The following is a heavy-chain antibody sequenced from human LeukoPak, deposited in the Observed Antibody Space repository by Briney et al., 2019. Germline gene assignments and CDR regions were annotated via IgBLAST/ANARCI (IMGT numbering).Heavy chain of an antibody. V-gene: IGHV1-2*06. J-gene: IGHJ6*03. CDR3: ARDGQHCSSSHVHYYYYMDV. Sequence: ASVKVSCKASGYTFTGYYMHWVRQAPGQGLEWMGRINPNSGGTNYAQKFQGRVTMTRDTSISTAYMELSRLRSDDTAVYYCARDGQHCSSSHVHYYYYMDVWGKGTKVTVSS. D-gene: IGHD6-6*01. CDR2: INPNSGGT. CDR1: GYTFTGYY.